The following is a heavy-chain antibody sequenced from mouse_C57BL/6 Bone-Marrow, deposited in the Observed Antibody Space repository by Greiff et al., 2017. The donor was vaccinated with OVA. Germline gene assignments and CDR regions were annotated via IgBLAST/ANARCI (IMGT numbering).Heavy chain of an antibody. J-gene: IGHJ2*01. Sequence: QVHVKQSGPELVKPGASVKLSCKASGYTFTSYDINWVKQRPGQGLEWIGWIYPRDGSTKYNEKFKGKATLTVDTSSSTAYMELHSLTSEDSAVYFCGGRQLRLRTYFDYWGQGTTLTVSS. CDR3: GGRQLRLRTYFDY. CDR2: IYPRDGST. V-gene: IGHV1-85*01. CDR1: GYTFTSYD. D-gene: IGHD3-2*02.